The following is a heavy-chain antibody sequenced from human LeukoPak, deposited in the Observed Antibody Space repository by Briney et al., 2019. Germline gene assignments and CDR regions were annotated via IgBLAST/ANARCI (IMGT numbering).Heavy chain of an antibody. D-gene: IGHD3-22*01. J-gene: IGHJ5*02. CDR1: GFTFSSYA. CDR3: ARGDYGYYDRSGDWT. CDR2: ISSGSITI. V-gene: IGHV3-48*04. Sequence: GGSLRLSCAASGFTFSSYAMNWVRQAPGKGLEWVSYISSGSITIYYADSVKGRFTISRDNAKKSLYLQMNSLRAEDTAVYYCARGDYGYYDRSGDWTWGQGTLVTVSS.